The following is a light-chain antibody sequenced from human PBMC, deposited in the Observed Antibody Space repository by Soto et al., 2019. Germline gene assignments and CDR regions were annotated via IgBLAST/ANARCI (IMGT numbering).Light chain of an antibody. CDR1: QNINRW. J-gene: IGKJ4*01. CDR2: KAS. CDR3: LQYNVYPLT. Sequence: DIQMTQSPSTLSASVGDTVTITCRASQNINRWLDWYQQRPGKAPNLLIHKASSLEGGVPSRFSGSSSGTDFPLTISSLHHDDIATYFCLQYNVYPLTFGGGTKVEI. V-gene: IGKV1-5*03.